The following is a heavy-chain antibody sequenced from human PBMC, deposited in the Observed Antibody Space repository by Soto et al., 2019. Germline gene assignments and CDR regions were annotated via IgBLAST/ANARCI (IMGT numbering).Heavy chain of an antibody. CDR3: AKRDCIGTSCYDDFYFAMDV. CDR2: ISVRGGST. J-gene: IGHJ6*02. CDR1: GFTFSNYA. Sequence: EVQLLESGGGLVQPGGSLRLSCAASGFTFSNYAMNWVRQAPGKGLEWVSLISVRGGSTWYADSVKGRFTISRDNSKNTLYRQINSLRAEDTAVYYCAKRDCIGTSCYDDFYFAMDVWGQGTTVTVSS. V-gene: IGHV3-23*01. D-gene: IGHD2-2*01.